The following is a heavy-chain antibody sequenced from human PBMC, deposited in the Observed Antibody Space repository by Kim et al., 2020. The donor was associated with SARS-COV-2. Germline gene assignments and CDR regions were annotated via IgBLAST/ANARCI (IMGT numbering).Heavy chain of an antibody. CDR3: ARETYFDL. V-gene: IGHV3-23*03. Sequence: GGSTTYYADSVKGRLTISRDNSKNTLYLQMNSLRAEDTAVYYCARETYFDLWGRGTLVTVSS. J-gene: IGHJ2*01. CDR2: GGSTT.